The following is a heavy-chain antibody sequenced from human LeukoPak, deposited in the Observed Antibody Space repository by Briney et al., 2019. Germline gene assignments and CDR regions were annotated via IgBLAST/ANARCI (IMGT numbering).Heavy chain of an antibody. J-gene: IGHJ6*03. CDR2: IYYSGST. CDR1: GGSISSSSYY. CDR3: ARGPGVWGYYYYMDV. V-gene: IGHV4-39*01. D-gene: IGHD6-13*01. Sequence: PSETLSLTCTVSGGSISSSSYYWGWIRQPPGKGLEWIGSIYYSGSTYYNPSLKSRVTISVDTSKNQFSLKLSSVTAADTAVYYCARGPGVWGYYYYMDVWGKGTTVTVSS.